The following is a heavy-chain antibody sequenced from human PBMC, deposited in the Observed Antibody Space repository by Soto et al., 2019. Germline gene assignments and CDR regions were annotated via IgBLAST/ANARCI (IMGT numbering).Heavy chain of an antibody. CDR3: ARERPARISGSWWFDP. V-gene: IGHV4-34*01. Sequence: PSETLSLTCAVYGGSFSGYYWSWIRQPPGKGLEWIGEINHSGSTNYNPSLKSRVTISVDTSKNQFSLKLSSVTAADTAVYYCARERPARISGSWWFDPWGQGTLVTVSS. D-gene: IGHD1-26*01. CDR2: INHSGST. CDR1: GGSFSGYY. J-gene: IGHJ5*02.